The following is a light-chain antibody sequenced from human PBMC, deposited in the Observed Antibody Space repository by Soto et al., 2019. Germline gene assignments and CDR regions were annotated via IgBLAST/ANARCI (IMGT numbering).Light chain of an antibody. Sequence: IQVTQSPYSLSASVGDRVTITCRASQGISSYLGWYQQKPGKAPNLLIYDASTLHSGVPSRFSGGGSGTDFTLTISSLQPEDFATYYCQQVNVYPSTFGGGTKVDIK. J-gene: IGKJ4*01. CDR2: DAS. CDR3: QQVNVYPST. V-gene: IGKV1-9*01. CDR1: QGISSY.